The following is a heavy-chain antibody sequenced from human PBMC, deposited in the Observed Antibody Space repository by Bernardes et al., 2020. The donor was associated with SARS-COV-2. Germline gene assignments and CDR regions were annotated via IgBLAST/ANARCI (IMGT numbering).Heavy chain of an antibody. J-gene: IGHJ4*02. V-gene: IGHV3-9*01. CDR2: ISWNSGSI. Sequence: SLRLSCAASGFTFDDYAMHWVRQAPGKGLEWVSGISWNSGSIGYADSVKGRFTISRDNAKNSLYLQMNSLRAEDTALYYCAKDMTTVIGWVADYWGQGTLVTVSS. CDR1: GFTFDDYA. CDR3: AKDMTTVIGWVADY. D-gene: IGHD4-4*01.